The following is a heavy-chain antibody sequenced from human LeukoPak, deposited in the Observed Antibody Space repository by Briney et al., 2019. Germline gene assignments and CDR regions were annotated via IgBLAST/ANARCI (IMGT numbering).Heavy chain of an antibody. CDR2: IYHGGST. V-gene: IGHV3-66*01. J-gene: IGHJ4*02. Sequence: GGSLRLSCAASGFTVSSNYMSWVRQAPGKGLEWVSVIYHGGSTYYADSVKGRFTISRDNSKNTLYLQMNSLRAEDTAVYYCVRDFPPEGGRDYWGQGTLVTVSS. CDR3: VRDFPPEGGRDY. D-gene: IGHD1-14*01. CDR1: GFTVSSNY.